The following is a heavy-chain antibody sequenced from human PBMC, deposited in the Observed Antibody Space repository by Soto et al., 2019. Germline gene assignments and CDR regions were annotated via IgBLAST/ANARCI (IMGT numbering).Heavy chain of an antibody. V-gene: IGHV3-23*01. CDR1: GFTFSSFA. D-gene: IGHD6-19*01. CDR3: AKDLIYGYNSGRPFDS. J-gene: IGHJ4*02. Sequence: EVQLLESGGGLVQPGGSLRLSCAASGFTFSSFAMSWVRQAPGKGLEWVSAIGSRGDSTYYADSVKGRFTISRDNSKNTLYLQMNSLRAADTAVYYCAKDLIYGYNSGRPFDSWGQGTRVTVSS. CDR2: IGSRGDST.